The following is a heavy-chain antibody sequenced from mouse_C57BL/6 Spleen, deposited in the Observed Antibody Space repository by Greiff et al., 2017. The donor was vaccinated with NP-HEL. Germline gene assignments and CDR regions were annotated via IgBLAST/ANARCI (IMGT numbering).Heavy chain of an antibody. V-gene: IGHV1-55*01. CDR3: ARRDYYGSSYDPDYYAMDY. CDR1: GYTFTSYW. CDR2: IYPGSGST. J-gene: IGHJ4*01. Sequence: QVQLQQPGAELVKPGASVKMSCKASGYTFTSYWITWVKQRPGQGLEWIGDIYPGSGSTNYNEKFKSKATLTVDTSSSTAYMQLSSLTSEDSAVYYCARRDYYGSSYDPDYYAMDYWGQGTSVTVSS. D-gene: IGHD1-1*01.